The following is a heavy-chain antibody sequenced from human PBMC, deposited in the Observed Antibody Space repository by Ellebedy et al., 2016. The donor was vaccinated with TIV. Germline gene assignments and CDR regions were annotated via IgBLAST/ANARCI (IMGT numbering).Heavy chain of an antibody. D-gene: IGHD5/OR15-5a*01. J-gene: IGHJ4*02. CDR2: INGRGDRT. CDR1: GFTFIDYA. V-gene: IGHV3-23*01. Sequence: GGSLRLXXAASGFTFIDYAINWVRQSPGKGLEWVSSINGRGDRTYYADSVKGRFTISRDNAKNTLYLQMNSLRAEDTAVYYCARDLSGSSDYWGQGTLVTVSS. CDR3: ARDLSGSSDY.